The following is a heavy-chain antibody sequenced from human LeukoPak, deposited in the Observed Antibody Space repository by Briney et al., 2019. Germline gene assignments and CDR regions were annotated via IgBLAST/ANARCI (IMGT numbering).Heavy chain of an antibody. Sequence: SETLSLTCSVSGVSVSSGSHYWGWTRQPPGKGLEWIGAVYYSGSTYYNPSLKSRVTISVDTSKNQFSLKLNSVTAADTAVYYCARHHDYGDCEVKHYYGMDVWGQGTTVTVSS. D-gene: IGHD4-17*01. CDR1: GVSVSSGSHY. J-gene: IGHJ6*02. CDR3: ARHHDYGDCEVKHYYGMDV. V-gene: IGHV4-39*01. CDR2: VYYSGST.